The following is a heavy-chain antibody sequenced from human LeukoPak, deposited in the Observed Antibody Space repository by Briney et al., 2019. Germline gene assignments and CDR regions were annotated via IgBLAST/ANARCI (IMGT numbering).Heavy chain of an antibody. D-gene: IGHD3-22*01. Sequence: SETLSLTCTVSGNSISSGDNYWSWIRQPAGKGLEWIGRIYTSGSTNYNPSLKSRVTISGNTSKNQFSLRLSSVTAADTAVYYCARASYSYDINGWVPFDYWGQGTLVTVSS. CDR1: GNSISSGDNY. CDR2: IYTSGST. J-gene: IGHJ4*02. CDR3: ARASYSYDINGWVPFDY. V-gene: IGHV4-61*02.